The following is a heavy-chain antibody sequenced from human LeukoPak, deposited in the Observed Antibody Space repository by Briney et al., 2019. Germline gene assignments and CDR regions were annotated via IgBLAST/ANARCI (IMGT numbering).Heavy chain of an antibody. D-gene: IGHD5-12*01. J-gene: IGHJ2*01. CDR2: IIAYNGNT. Sequence: ASMKVSCKASGYTFINYGFSWVRQAPGQGLEWMGSIIAYNGNTNYLQKFQGRVTMTTDTSTNTVYMELRSLRSDDTAVYYCARVSTNSRVAGYDPQWYFDLWGRGTPVTVSP. CDR3: ARVSTNSRVAGYDPQWYFDL. CDR1: GYTFINYG. V-gene: IGHV1-18*04.